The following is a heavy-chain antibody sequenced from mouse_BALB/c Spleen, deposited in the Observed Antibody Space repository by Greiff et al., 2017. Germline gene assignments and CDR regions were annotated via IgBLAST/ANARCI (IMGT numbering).Heavy chain of an antibody. D-gene: IGHD1-1*01. CDR1: GFTFSSYG. CDR2: ISSGSSTI. Sequence: EVQGVESGGGLVQPGGSRKLSCAASGFTFSSYGMHWVRQAPEKGLEWVAYISSGSSTIYYADTVKGRFTISRDNPKNTLFLQMTSLRSEDTAMYYCARGDYFVSRFAYWGQGTLVTVSA. V-gene: IGHV5-17*02. J-gene: IGHJ3*01. CDR3: ARGDYFVSRFAY.